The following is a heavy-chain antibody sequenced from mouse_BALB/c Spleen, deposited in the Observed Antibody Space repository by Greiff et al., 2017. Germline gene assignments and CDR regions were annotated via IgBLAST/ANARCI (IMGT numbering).Heavy chain of an antibody. Sequence: EVQLQQSGPSLVKPSQTLSLTCSVTGDSITSGYWNWIRKFPGNKLEYMGYISYSGSTYYNPSLKSRSSITRDTSKNQYYLQLNSVTTEDTATYYCASTDYGSPWFAYWGQGTLVTVSA. J-gene: IGHJ3*01. D-gene: IGHD1-1*01. CDR2: ISYSGST. CDR1: GDSITSGY. V-gene: IGHV3-8*02. CDR3: ASTDYGSPWFAY.